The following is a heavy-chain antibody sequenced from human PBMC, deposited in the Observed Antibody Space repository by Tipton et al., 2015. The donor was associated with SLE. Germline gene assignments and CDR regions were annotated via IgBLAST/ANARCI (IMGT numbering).Heavy chain of an antibody. CDR2: IYTSGNT. CDR1: GVSISRGSYH. D-gene: IGHD4-17*01. CDR3: ARAYGDPL. V-gene: IGHV4-61*02. Sequence: GLVKPSQTLSLTCSVSGVSISRGSYHWSWLRQPAGKGLEWIGRIYTSGNTNYNSSLNSRVTMSADTSKNQFSLRLSSVTTADTAVYYCARAYGDPLWGRGTLVTVSS. J-gene: IGHJ2*01.